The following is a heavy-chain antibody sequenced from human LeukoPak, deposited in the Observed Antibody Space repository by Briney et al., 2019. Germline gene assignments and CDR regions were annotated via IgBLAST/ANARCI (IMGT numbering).Heavy chain of an antibody. CDR2: ISDSGGST. CDR3: TRARLTSGRPPHY. CDR1: GFTFSTYA. Sequence: GGSLRLSCAASGFTFSTYAMSWVRQAPGKGLEWVSAISDSGGSTHYADSVKGRFTISRDNTKNSLFLQMNSLRVEDSAVYYCTRARLTSGRPPHYWGQGTLVTVSS. D-gene: IGHD2-15*01. J-gene: IGHJ4*02. V-gene: IGHV3-23*01.